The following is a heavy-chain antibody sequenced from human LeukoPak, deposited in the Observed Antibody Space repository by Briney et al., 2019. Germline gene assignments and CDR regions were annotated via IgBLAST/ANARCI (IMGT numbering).Heavy chain of an antibody. D-gene: IGHD5-12*01. CDR2: IKSDVSST. V-gene: IGHV3-74*01. CDR1: GFTFSSYW. CDR3: TTIRPDY. Sequence: GGSLRLSCEASGFTFSSYWMHWVRQGPGKGLVWVARIKSDVSSTGYADSVKGRFTISRDNAKNKLYLQMNSLRAEDTGVYYCTTIRPDYWGQGTLVTVSS. J-gene: IGHJ4*02.